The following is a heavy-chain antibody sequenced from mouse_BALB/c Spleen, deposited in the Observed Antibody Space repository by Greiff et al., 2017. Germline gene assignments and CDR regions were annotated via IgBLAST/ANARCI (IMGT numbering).Heavy chain of an antibody. CDR2: INPYNDGT. D-gene: IGHD3-2*01. Sequence: EVQLQQSGPELVKPGASVKMSCKASGYTFTSSVMHWVKQKPGQGLEWIGYINPYNDGTKYNEKFKGKATLTSDKSSSTAYMELSSLTSEDSAVYYCARDSSGYPFAYWGQGTLVTVSA. J-gene: IGHJ3*01. CDR3: ARDSSGYPFAY. V-gene: IGHV1-14*01. CDR1: GYTFTSSV.